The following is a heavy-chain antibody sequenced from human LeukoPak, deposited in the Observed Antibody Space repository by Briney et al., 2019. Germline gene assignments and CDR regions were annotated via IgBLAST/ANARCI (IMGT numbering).Heavy chain of an antibody. V-gene: IGHV3-9*01. CDR1: GFTFDDYA. Sequence: PGGSLRLSCAASGFTFDDYAMHWVRQAPGKGLEWVSGISWNSGSIGYADSVKGRFTISRDNAKNSLYLQMNSLRAEDTALYYCAKDQWELHGSFDFWGQGTLVTVSS. CDR2: ISWNSGSI. CDR3: AKDQWELHGSFDF. J-gene: IGHJ4*02. D-gene: IGHD1-26*01.